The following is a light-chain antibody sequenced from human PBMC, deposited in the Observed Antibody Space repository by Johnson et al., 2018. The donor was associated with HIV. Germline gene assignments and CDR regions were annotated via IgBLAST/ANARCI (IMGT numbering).Light chain of an antibody. Sequence: QSVLTQPPSVSAAPGQKVTISCSGSGSNIGNNYVSWYQQLPGSAPKLLIYENNKRPSGIPDRISGSKSGTSATLGITGLQTGDEADYYCGTWDSSLSAGYVFGTGTKVTVL. CDR1: GSNIGNNY. J-gene: IGLJ1*01. CDR2: ENN. CDR3: GTWDSSLSAGYV. V-gene: IGLV1-51*02.